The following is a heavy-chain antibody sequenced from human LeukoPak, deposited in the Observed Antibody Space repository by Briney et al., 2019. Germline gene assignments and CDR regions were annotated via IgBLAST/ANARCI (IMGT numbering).Heavy chain of an antibody. D-gene: IGHD3-22*01. CDR2: ISYDGTNK. V-gene: IGHV3-30-3*01. CDR3: ARAPMSYDSNGFGGAFDI. Sequence: GGSLRLSCAGSGLTFSKYAMHWVRQAPGKGLEGVAVISYDGTNKYYADAVKGRFTISRDNSKNTMYLKMNSLRAEDTAMYYCARAPMSYDSNGFGGAFDIWGQGTMVTVPS. CDR1: GLTFSKYA. J-gene: IGHJ3*02.